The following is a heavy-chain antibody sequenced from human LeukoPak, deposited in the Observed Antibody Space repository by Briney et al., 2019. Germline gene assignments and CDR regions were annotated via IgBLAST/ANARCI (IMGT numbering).Heavy chain of an antibody. J-gene: IGHJ4*02. Sequence: GGSLRLSCAASGFTFSSYAMHWVRQAPGKGLEWVAVISYDGSNKYYADSVKGRFTISRDNSKNTLYLQMNSLRAEDTAVYYCARDLVGATALDYWGQGTLVTVSS. D-gene: IGHD1-26*01. CDR2: ISYDGSNK. CDR1: GFTFSSYA. V-gene: IGHV3-30-3*01. CDR3: ARDLVGATALDY.